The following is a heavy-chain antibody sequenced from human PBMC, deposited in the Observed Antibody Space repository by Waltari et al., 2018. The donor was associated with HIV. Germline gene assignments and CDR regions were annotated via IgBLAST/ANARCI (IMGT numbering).Heavy chain of an antibody. CDR3: ARGGRGAFDI. CDR1: GFTFSSYS. Sequence: EVQLVESGGGLVKPGGSLRLSCAASGFTFSSYSMNWVRQAPGKGLEWVSSSRSSSSYIYYADSVKGRFTIARDNAKNSLYLQMNSLRAEDTAVYYCARGGRGAFDIWGQGTMVTVSS. V-gene: IGHV3-21*01. D-gene: IGHD2-15*01. J-gene: IGHJ3*02. CDR2: SRSSSSYI.